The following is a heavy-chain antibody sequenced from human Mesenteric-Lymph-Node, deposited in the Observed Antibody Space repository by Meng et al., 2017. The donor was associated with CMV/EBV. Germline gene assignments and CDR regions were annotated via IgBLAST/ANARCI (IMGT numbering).Heavy chain of an antibody. D-gene: IGHD3-10*02. V-gene: IGHV3-74*01. J-gene: IGHJ6*02. CDR3: ARDVRGSDYYYGMDV. CDR1: GFTFNSFW. Sequence: GGSLRLSCAASGFTFNSFWMHWVRQAPGKGLVWVSRIISDGSTTTYADSVKGRFTISRDNARNLLFLQMNSLRAEDTAVYYCARDVRGSDYYYGMDVWGQGTTVTVSS. CDR2: IISDGSTT.